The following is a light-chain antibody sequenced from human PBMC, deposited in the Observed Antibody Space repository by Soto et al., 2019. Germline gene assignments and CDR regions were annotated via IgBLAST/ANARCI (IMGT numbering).Light chain of an antibody. Sequence: AIQMSQSPSSLSASVGDRVTITCRASQGIRTDLGWFQQKPGKAPKVLIYAASNLQTGVPSRFSGSGSGTVFTLTITTLQPKDFATYYCQQDQIYPWPLGKGTKVKIK. V-gene: IGKV1-6*01. CDR1: QGIRTD. CDR2: AAS. J-gene: IGKJ1*01. CDR3: QQDQIYPWP.